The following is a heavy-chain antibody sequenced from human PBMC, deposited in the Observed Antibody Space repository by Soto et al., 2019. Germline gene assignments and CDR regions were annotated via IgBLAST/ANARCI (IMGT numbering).Heavy chain of an antibody. CDR2: IYYSGST. CDR1: GGSISSSSYY. D-gene: IGHD4-17*01. J-gene: IGHJ4*02. Sequence: SETLSLTCTVSGGSISSSSYYWGWIRQPPGKGLEWIGSIYYSGSTYYNPSLKSRVTISVDKSKNQFSLKLSSVTAADTAVYYCARCLYGDYVAFDYWGQGTLVTVSS. CDR3: ARCLYGDYVAFDY. V-gene: IGHV4-39*07.